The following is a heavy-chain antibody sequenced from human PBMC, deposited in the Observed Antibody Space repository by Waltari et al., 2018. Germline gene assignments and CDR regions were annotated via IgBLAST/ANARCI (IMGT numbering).Heavy chain of an antibody. J-gene: IGHJ5*02. CDR3: ARGGKYCSGGSCYLP. CDR2: ISPILGIA. V-gene: IGHV1-69*02. Sequence: QVQLVQSGAEVKKPGSSVKVSCKASGGTFSSYTISWVRQAPGQGLEWMGRISPILGIANYAQKFQGRVTITADKSTSTAYMELSSLRSEDTAVYYCARGGKYCSGGSCYLPWGQGTLVTVSS. D-gene: IGHD2-15*01. CDR1: GGTFSSYT.